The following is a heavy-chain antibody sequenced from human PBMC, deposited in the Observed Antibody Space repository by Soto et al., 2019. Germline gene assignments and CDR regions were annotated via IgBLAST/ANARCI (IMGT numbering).Heavy chain of an antibody. CDR3: AVQDTVAGTLGPFDY. J-gene: IGHJ4*02. Sequence: ASVKVSCKASGYTFTSYAMHWVRQAPGQRLEWMGWINAGNGNTKYSQKFQGRVTITRDTSASTAYMELSSLRSEDTAVYYCAVQDTVAGTLGPFDYWGQGTLVTVPS. CDR1: GYTFTSYA. CDR2: INAGNGNT. D-gene: IGHD6-19*01. V-gene: IGHV1-3*01.